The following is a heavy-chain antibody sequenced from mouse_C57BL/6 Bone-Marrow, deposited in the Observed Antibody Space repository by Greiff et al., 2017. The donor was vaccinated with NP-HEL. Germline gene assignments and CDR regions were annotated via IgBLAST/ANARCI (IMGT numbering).Heavy chain of an antibody. V-gene: IGHV1-26*01. CDR2: INPNNGGT. CDR1: GYTFTDYY. D-gene: IGHD2-10*01. J-gene: IGHJ4*01. CDR3: ARPLLLYYAMDY. Sequence: EVQLQQSGPELVKPGASVKISCKASGYTFTDYYMNWVKQSHGKSLEWIGDINPNNGGTSYNQKFKGKATLTVDKSSSTAYMELRSLTSEDSAVYYCARPLLLYYAMDYWGQGTSVTVSS.